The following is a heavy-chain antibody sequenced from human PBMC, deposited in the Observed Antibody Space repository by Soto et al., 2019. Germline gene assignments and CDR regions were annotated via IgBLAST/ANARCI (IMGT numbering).Heavy chain of an antibody. CDR2: INHSGST. Sequence: SETLSLTCAVSGESSIGYYWSWILQPPGQGLEWNGEINHSGSTNYNPSLKSRVTISVDTSKNQFYLNLSSVTAADTAVDYCARGGRYYDSSGYYYVRNYYYYGMDVWGQGTTVT. J-gene: IGHJ6*02. D-gene: IGHD3-22*01. CDR1: GESSIGYY. CDR3: ARGGRYYDSSGYYYVRNYYYYGMDV. V-gene: IGHV4-34*01.